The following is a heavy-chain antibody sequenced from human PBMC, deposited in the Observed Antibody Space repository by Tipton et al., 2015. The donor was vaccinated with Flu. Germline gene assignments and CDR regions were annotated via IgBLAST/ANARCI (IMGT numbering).Heavy chain of an antibody. D-gene: IGHD3-22*01. V-gene: IGHV1-69*01. CDR1: GGTFSSYA. J-gene: IGHJ3*02. CDR2: IIPIFGTA. CDR3: ARDLTYYYDSSGYYGVGDAFDI. Sequence: QLVQSGAEVKKPGSSVKVSCKASGGTFSSYAISWVRQAPGQGLEWMGGIIPIFGTANYAQKFQGRVTITADESTSTAYMELSSLRSEDTAVYYWARDLTYYYDSSGYYGVGDAFDIWGQGTMVTVSS.